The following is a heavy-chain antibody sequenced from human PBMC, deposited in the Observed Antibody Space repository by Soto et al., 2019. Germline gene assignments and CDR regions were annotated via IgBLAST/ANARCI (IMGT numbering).Heavy chain of an antibody. CDR1: GYTFTSYD. V-gene: IGHV1-8*01. CDR2: MSPNSGNT. CDR3: ARGLNSGWLYYYYYGMDV. D-gene: IGHD6-19*01. Sequence: ASVKVSCKASGYTFTSYDINWVRQATGQGLEWMGWMSPNSGNTGYAQKFQGRVTMTRNTSISTAYMELSSLRSEDTAVYYCARGLNSGWLYYYYYGMDVWGQGTTVTVSS. J-gene: IGHJ6*02.